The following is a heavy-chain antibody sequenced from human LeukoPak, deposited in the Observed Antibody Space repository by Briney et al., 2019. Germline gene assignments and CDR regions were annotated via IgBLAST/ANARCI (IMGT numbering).Heavy chain of an antibody. CDR3: ASRRGYSGYDSYAFDI. Sequence: GASLQISCKGSGYSFTSYWIGWVRQMPGRGLEWMGIIYPGDSDTRYSPSFQGQVTISADKSISTAYLQWSSLKASDTAMYYCASRRGYSGYDSYAFDIWGQGTMVTVSS. J-gene: IGHJ3*02. V-gene: IGHV5-51*01. CDR1: GYSFTSYW. CDR2: IYPGDSDT. D-gene: IGHD5-12*01.